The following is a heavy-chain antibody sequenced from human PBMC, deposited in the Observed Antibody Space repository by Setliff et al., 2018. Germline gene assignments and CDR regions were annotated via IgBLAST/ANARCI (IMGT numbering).Heavy chain of an antibody. D-gene: IGHD3-3*01. CDR3: ARHGGALYYNFWSGYRNWLDP. CDR1: GGSISSSSYY. Sequence: SETLSLTCTVSGGSISSSSYYWGWIRQPPGKGLEWIGSIYYSGSTYYNPSLKSRVTISVDTSKNQFSLKLSSVTAADTAVYYCARHGGALYYNFWSGYRNWLDPWGQGTLVTVSS. J-gene: IGHJ5*02. V-gene: IGHV4-39*01. CDR2: IYYSGST.